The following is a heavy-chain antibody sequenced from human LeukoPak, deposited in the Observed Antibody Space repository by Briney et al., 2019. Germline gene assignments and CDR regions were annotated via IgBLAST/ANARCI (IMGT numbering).Heavy chain of an antibody. Sequence: GESLKISCKGSGYNFTNYWIGWVRQMPGKGLEWVGMIYPDDSDTRYSPSFQGQVTISADKSINTACLQWGSLKASDTAMYYCARQGSYSSSWYNIDYWGQGTPVTASS. CDR2: IYPDDSDT. CDR3: ARQGSYSSSWYNIDY. D-gene: IGHD6-13*01. CDR1: GYNFTNYW. J-gene: IGHJ4*02. V-gene: IGHV5-51*01.